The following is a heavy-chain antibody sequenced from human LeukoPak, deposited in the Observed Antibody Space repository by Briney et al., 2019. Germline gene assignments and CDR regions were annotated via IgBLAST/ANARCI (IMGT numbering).Heavy chain of an antibody. J-gene: IGHJ4*02. V-gene: IGHV3-23*01. D-gene: IGHD5-12*01. CDR2: ISGSGGSA. Sequence: GGALRLSCAACRFTFSSYARSWVRQAPGTGLEGVSAISGSGGSAYCAGSVKGRFTISRDNSKNTLYLQMNSLRAEDTGVYYCAKEAHRVFSDGSGYTDYWGQGTLVTVSS. CDR1: RFTFSSYA. CDR3: AKEAHRVFSDGSGYTDY.